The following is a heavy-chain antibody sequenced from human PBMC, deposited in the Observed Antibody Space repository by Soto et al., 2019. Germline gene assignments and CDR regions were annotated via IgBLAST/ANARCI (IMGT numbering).Heavy chain of an antibody. CDR1: GFTFSNAW. CDR2: IKSYTNGGTA. V-gene: IGHV3-15*01. CDR3: TTDDPITKY. D-gene: IGHD1-20*01. J-gene: IGHJ4*02. Sequence: PGGSLRLSCAASGFTFSNAWMSWVRQAPGKGLEWVGRIKSYTNGGTADYAAPVKGRFAISRDDSKNTLYLQMNSLKTEDAGVYYCTTDDPITKYWGQGXLVTVYS.